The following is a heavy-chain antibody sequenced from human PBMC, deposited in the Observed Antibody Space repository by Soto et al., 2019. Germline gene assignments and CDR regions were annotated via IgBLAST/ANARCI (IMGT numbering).Heavy chain of an antibody. CDR2: ISWNSGSI. D-gene: IGHD4-17*01. CDR1: GFTFDDYA. Sequence: GGSLRLSCAASGFTFDDYAMHWVRQAPGKGLEWVSGISWNSGSIGYADSVKGRFTISRDNAKNSLYLQMNSLRAEDTALYYCAKDDYGNLADAFDIWGQGTMVTVSS. J-gene: IGHJ3*02. V-gene: IGHV3-9*01. CDR3: AKDDYGNLADAFDI.